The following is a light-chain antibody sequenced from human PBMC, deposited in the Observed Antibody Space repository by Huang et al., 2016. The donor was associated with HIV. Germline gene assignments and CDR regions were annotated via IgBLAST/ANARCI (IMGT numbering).Light chain of an antibody. Sequence: IVMTQSPDSLSVSLGDRVTTNCKSSQSFLYKSTKKNYLAWYQQKAGLPSTLIIYLASTRELVSPDRFGGRGSGTDFTLTINNFQLEDVAVYYCQQSYGHNPTFGQGTKVEV. CDR3: QQSYGHNPT. CDR2: LAS. CDR1: QSFLYKSTKKNY. V-gene: IGKV4-1*01. J-gene: IGKJ1*01.